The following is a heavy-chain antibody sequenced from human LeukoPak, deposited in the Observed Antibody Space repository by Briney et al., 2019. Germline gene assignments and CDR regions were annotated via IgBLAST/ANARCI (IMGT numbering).Heavy chain of an antibody. V-gene: IGHV3-23*01. Sequence: GGSLRLSCAACGFTFSSYAMSGVRQAPGKGLEWVSAISGSGGSTYYADSVKGRFTISRDNSKNPLYLQMNSLRAEDTAVYYCAKVGSGGIDYWGQGTLVTVSS. CDR2: ISGSGGST. J-gene: IGHJ4*02. D-gene: IGHD2-15*01. CDR3: AKVGSGGIDY. CDR1: GFTFSSYA.